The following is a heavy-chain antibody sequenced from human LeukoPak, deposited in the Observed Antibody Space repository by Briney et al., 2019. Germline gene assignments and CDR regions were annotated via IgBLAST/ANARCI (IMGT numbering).Heavy chain of an antibody. J-gene: IGHJ4*02. CDR2: IYPVDSHT. V-gene: IGHV5-51*01. CDR3: ARLGDGYNY. Sequence: LECMWIIYPVDSHTRYSPSFQGQVTISADKSISTAYLQWSSLKASDTAMYYCARLGDGYNYWGQGTLVTVSS. D-gene: IGHD5-24*01.